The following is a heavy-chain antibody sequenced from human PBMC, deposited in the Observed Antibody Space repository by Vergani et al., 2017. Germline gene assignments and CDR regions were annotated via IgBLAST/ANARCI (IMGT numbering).Heavy chain of an antibody. D-gene: IGHD5-18*01. CDR2: IYYSGST. J-gene: IGHJ4*02. Sequence: QLQLQESGPGLVKPSETLSLTCTVSGDSISQSSYYWGWIRQPPGKGLEWIGSIYYSGSTSYNPSLKSRVTISVDTSKNQFSLKLSSVTAADTAVYYCARDESTAMVIRYWGQGTLVTVSS. CDR3: ARDESTAMVIRY. V-gene: IGHV4-39*02. CDR1: GDSISQSSYY.